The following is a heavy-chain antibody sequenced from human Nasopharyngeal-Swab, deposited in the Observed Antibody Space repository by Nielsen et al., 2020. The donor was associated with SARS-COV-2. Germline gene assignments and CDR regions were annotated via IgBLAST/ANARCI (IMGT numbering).Heavy chain of an antibody. Sequence: SVTVSCKASGYTFTGHYMHWVRQAPGQGLEWMGRINPNSGGTNYAQKFQGRVTMTRDTSISTAYMELSRLRSDDTAVYYCASGWYYYYGMDVWGQGTTVTVSS. D-gene: IGHD6-19*01. CDR2: INPNSGGT. J-gene: IGHJ6*02. CDR3: ASGWYYYYGMDV. CDR1: GYTFTGHY. V-gene: IGHV1-2*06.